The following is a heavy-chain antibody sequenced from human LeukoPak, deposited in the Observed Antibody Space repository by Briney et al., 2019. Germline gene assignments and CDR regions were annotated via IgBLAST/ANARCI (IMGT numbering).Heavy chain of an antibody. CDR1: GGSFSGYY. V-gene: IGHV4-34*01. CDR3: ARGGRSIAARPGDY. D-gene: IGHD6-6*01. CDR2: INHSGST. Sequence: SETLSLTCGIYGGSFSGYYWIWIRQPPGKGLEWIGEINHSGSTNYNPSLKSRVTISVDTSKNQFSLKLSSVTAADTAVYYCARGGRSIAARPGDYWGQGTLVTVSS. J-gene: IGHJ4*02.